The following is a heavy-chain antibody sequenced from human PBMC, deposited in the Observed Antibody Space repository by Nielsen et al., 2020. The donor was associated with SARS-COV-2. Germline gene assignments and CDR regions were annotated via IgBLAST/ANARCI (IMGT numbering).Heavy chain of an antibody. CDR1: GFTFDDYA. V-gene: IGHV3-9*01. Sequence: GESLKISCAASGFTFDDYAMHWVRQAPGKGLEWVSGISWNSGSIGYADSVKGRFTISRDNAKNSLYLQMNSLRAEDTALYYCAKDIKIGVIVPGGFDYWGQGTLVTVSS. CDR2: ISWNSGSI. D-gene: IGHD2/OR15-2a*01. J-gene: IGHJ4*02. CDR3: AKDIKIGVIVPGGFDY.